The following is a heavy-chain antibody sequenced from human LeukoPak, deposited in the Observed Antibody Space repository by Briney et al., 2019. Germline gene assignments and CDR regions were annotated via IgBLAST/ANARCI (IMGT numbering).Heavy chain of an antibody. CDR1: GGSISSGGYY. CDR3: ARCRSTYSHYYFDY. J-gene: IGHJ4*02. D-gene: IGHD2-2*01. V-gene: IGHV4-30-2*01. CDR2: IYHSGST. Sequence: SETLSLTCIVSGGSISSGGYYWSWIRQPPGKGLEWIGYIYHSGSTYYNPSLKSRVTISVDRSKNQFSLKLSSVTAADTAVYYCARCRSTYSHYYFDYWGQGTLVTVSS.